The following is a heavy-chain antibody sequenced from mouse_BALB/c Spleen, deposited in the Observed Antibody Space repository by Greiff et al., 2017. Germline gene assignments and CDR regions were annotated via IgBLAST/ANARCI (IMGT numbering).Heavy chain of an antibody. D-gene: IGHD1-1*01. V-gene: IGHV1S56*01. CDR1: GYTFTSYY. CDR2: IYPGNVNT. CDR3: ARGYYGSSFYAMDY. J-gene: IGHJ4*01. Sequence: VQVVESGPELVKPGASVRISCKASGYTFTSYYIHWVKQRPGQGLEWIGWIYPGNVNTKYNEKFKGKATLTADKSSSTAYMQLSSLTSEDSAVYFCARGYYGSSFYAMDYWGQGTSVTVSS.